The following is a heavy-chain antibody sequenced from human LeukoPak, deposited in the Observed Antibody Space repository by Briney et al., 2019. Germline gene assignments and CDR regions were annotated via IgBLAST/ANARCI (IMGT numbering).Heavy chain of an antibody. CDR3: ARVGKIGSGWPLGY. CDR1: GYPFTTSA. D-gene: IGHD6-19*01. Sequence: ASVKASCKASGYPFTTSAMHWVRQAPGQRLKWMGWINAGDGNTKYSQKLQGRVTITRDTSASTAYMELSSLRSEGTAMYYCARVGKIGSGWPLGYWGQGTLVTVSS. V-gene: IGHV1-3*01. J-gene: IGHJ4*02. CDR2: INAGDGNT.